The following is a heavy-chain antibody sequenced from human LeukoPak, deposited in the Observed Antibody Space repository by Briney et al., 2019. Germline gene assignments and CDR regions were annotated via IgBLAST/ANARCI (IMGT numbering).Heavy chain of an antibody. CDR1: GGSFSSGSYF. V-gene: IGHV4-61*02. J-gene: IGHJ4*02. CDR2: IYTSGST. CDR3: ARQTNSDWE. D-gene: IGHD2-21*02. Sequence: SETLSLTCSVSGGSFSSGSYFWNWIRQPAGKGLEWIGRIYTSGSTNYNPSLKSRVTISGDMSKNQFSLKLSSVTAADTAVYYCARQTNSDWEWGQGTLVTVSS.